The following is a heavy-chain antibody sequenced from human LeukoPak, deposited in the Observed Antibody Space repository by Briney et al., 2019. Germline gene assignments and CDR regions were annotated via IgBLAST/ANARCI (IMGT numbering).Heavy chain of an antibody. V-gene: IGHV4-4*07. J-gene: IGHJ4*02. D-gene: IGHD3-3*01. Sequence: PSETLSLTCTVSGGSSSSYYWSWIRQPAGKGLEWIGRMYTSGETNYNPTLKSRITISLDTSKNQFSLRLSSVTAADTAVYYCAREGGFYRPLDYSGQGTLVTVSS. CDR1: GGSSSSYY. CDR2: MYTSGET. CDR3: AREGGFYRPLDY.